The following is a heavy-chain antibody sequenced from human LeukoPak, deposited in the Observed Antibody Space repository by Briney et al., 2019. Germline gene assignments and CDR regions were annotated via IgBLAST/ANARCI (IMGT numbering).Heavy chain of an antibody. D-gene: IGHD5-18*01. J-gene: IGHJ4*02. CDR2: IYPGDSDT. CDR1: GYSFTTYW. Sequence: GESLKISCKGSGYSFTTYWIAWVRQMPGKGLERMGTIYPGDSDTRYSLSFQGKVTISADKSIRTAYLQWSSLKASDTALYYCARPRGYSDEFDYWGEGNLVTVSS. CDR3: ARPRGYSDEFDY. V-gene: IGHV5-51*01.